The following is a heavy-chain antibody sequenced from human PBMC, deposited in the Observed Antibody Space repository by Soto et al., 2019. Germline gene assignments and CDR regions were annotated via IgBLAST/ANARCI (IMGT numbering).Heavy chain of an antibody. CDR1: NGSICTTSYN. D-gene: IGHD3-16*02. CDR3: ARHGSF. CDR2: IYYTGST. Sequence: PAETLSLTCTVSNGSICTTSYNWGWIRQSPGKGLEWIGTIYYTGSTSYNPSLKSRVTIAVDTSKNQFSLKLASVTAADTAVYYCARHGSFWGHGTLVTVSS. J-gene: IGHJ4*01. V-gene: IGHV4-39*01.